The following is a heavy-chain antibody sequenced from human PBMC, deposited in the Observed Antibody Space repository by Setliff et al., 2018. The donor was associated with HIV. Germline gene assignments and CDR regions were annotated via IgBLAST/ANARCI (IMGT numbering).Heavy chain of an antibody. V-gene: IGHV4-61*01. CDR1: GGSVSSGSYY. Sequence: PSETLSLTCTVSGGSVSSGSYYWSWIRQPPGKGLEWIGYIYYSGSTKHNPSLKSRVTISLDTSKNQFSLKLTYVPAADTAVYACARYSPRGYTLTGPYWGQGTLVTVSS. J-gene: IGHJ4*02. CDR3: ARYSPRGYTLTGPY. D-gene: IGHD6-25*01. CDR2: IYYSGST.